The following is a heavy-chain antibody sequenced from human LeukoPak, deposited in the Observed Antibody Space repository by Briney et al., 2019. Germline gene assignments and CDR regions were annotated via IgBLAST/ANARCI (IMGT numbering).Heavy chain of an antibody. Sequence: ASVKVSCKASGYTFTSYYMNWVRQAPGQGLEWMGIINPSGGSTSYAQKFQGRVTMTRDTSTSTVCMELSSLRSEDTAVYYCARRVPYDSGNYYNPLGYWGQGTLVTVSS. V-gene: IGHV1-46*01. J-gene: IGHJ4*02. CDR2: INPSGGST. CDR3: ARRVPYDSGNYYNPLGY. D-gene: IGHD3-10*01. CDR1: GYTFTSYY.